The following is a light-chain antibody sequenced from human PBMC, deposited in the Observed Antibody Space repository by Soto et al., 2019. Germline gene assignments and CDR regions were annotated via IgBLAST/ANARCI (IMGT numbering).Light chain of an antibody. CDR1: SSNIGSNT. Sequence: QAVVTQPPSASGTPGQRVTISCSGSSSNIGSNTVNWYQQLPGTAPKLLIYNNNQRPSGVPDRFSGSKSGTSASLAISGLQSEDEADYYCCSYAGSYIFVFGTGTKLTVL. J-gene: IGLJ1*01. V-gene: IGLV1-44*01. CDR3: CSYAGSYIFV. CDR2: NNN.